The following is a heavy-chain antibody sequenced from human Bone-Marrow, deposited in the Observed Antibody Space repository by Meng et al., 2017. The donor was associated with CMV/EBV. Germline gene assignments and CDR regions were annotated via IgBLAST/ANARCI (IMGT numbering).Heavy chain of an antibody. D-gene: IGHD4-17*01. V-gene: IGHV4-39*01. Sequence: VSGASITSSNFSWSSIRQPPGRGLEWVGSIHFDWTTYYKPSLKSRVSMSADTSKNQFSLKLSSVTAADTAVYFCATFGDYEFAFDPWGQGTLVTVSS. CDR3: ATFGDYEFAFDP. J-gene: IGHJ5*02. CDR2: IHFDWTT. CDR1: GASITSSNFS.